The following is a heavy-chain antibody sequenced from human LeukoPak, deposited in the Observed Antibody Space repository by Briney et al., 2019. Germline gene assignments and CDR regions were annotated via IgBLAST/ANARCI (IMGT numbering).Heavy chain of an antibody. D-gene: IGHD6-19*01. CDR2: INHSGST. V-gene: IGHV4-34*01. CDR1: GGSFSGYY. Sequence: SETLSLTCAVYGGSFSGYYWSWIRQPPGKGLEWIGEINHSGSTNYNPSLKSRVTISVDTSKNQFSLKLSSVTAADTAVYYCARVRPLQSSGWYNYYYYYYMDVWGKGTTVTVSS. J-gene: IGHJ6*03. CDR3: ARVRPLQSSGWYNYYYYYYMDV.